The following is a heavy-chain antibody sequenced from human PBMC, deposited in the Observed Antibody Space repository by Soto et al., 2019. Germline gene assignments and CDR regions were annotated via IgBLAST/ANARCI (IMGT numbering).Heavy chain of an antibody. CDR3: ARTRLCNGDCYSAYYFDF. J-gene: IGHJ4*02. CDR1: GYTFTNYD. CDR2: MNPSSGNT. D-gene: IGHD2-21*02. Sequence: QVQLVQSGAEVKKPGASVKVSCKASGYTFTNYDINWVRQATGQGLEWMGWMNPSSGNTGYIQKFQGRVTMTRDTSTSTAYMELTSLTSDDTAVYYCARTRLCNGDCYSAYYFDFWGQGALVTVSS. V-gene: IGHV1-8*01.